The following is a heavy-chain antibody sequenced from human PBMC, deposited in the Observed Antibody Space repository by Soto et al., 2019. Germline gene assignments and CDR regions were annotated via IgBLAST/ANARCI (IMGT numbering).Heavy chain of an antibody. CDR1: GFTFSTYW. CDR2: IKQDGSER. V-gene: IGHV3-7*01. D-gene: IGHD1-1*01. Sequence: EVQLVESGGGLVQPGGSLRLSCAASGFTFSTYWMSWVRQAPGKGLEWVANIKQDGSERYYVDSVKGRFTISRDNAKNSLYLQMNSLRAEDAAVYYCARDSGPSDYWGQGTLVTVSS. J-gene: IGHJ4*02. CDR3: ARDSGPSDY.